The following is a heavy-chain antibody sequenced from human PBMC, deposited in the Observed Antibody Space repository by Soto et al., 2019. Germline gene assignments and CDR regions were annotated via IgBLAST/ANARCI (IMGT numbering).Heavy chain of an antibody. J-gene: IGHJ6*02. CDR1: GFIFTSYA. CDR3: TRALGRVGIYYGMDI. D-gene: IGHD1-26*01. V-gene: IGHV1-3*01. Sequence: ASLKVSWKASGFIFTSYAMHWVRQAPGQRLEWMGWINAGNGHTKDSQKVQGRVTITRDTSASTAYMELSSLRSEDTAVYYCTRALGRVGIYYGMDIWGQGTTVTVSS. CDR2: INAGNGHT.